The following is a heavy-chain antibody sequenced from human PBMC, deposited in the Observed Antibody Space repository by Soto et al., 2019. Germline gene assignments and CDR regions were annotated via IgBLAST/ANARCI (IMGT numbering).Heavy chain of an antibody. CDR3: AKGYYSGYDLAYFDY. Sequence: EVQLLESGGGLVQPGGSLRLSCAASGFSFDDYAMTWVRQAAGKGLEWVSAISGSGDNTYYADSVKGLITISRDNSKNSLSLQFTSLRAEDTALYYCAKGYYSGYDLAYFDYWGQGTLVTVSS. J-gene: IGHJ4*02. V-gene: IGHV3-23*01. CDR1: GFSFDDYA. D-gene: IGHD5-12*01. CDR2: ISGSGDNT.